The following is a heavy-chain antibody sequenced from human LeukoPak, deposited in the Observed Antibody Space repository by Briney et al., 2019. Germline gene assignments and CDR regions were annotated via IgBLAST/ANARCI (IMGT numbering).Heavy chain of an antibody. J-gene: IGHJ4*02. CDR1: GGSISSSSYY. CDR3: ARPYYYDSSGYYPNGDYFDY. V-gene: IGHV4-39*01. CDR2: IYYSGST. Sequence: SETLSLTCTVSGGSISSSSYYWGWIRQPPGKGLEWIGSIYYSGSTYYNPSLKSRVTISVDTSKNQFSLKLSSVTAADTAVYYCARPYYYDSSGYYPNGDYFDYWGQGTLVTVSS. D-gene: IGHD3-22*01.